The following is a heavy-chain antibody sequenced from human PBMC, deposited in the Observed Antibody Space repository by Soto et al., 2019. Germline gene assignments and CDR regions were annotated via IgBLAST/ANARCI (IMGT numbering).Heavy chain of an antibody. CDR2: ISSSSSYI. Sequence: GGSLRLCCAASGFTFSSYSMNWVRQAPGKGLEWVSSISSSSSYIYYADSVKGRFTISRDNAKNSLYLQMNSLRAEDTAVYYCAGNYFMVNLHYYYGMDVWGQGTTVTVSS. CDR3: AGNYFMVNLHYYYGMDV. V-gene: IGHV3-21*01. D-gene: IGHD4-4*01. CDR1: GFTFSSYS. J-gene: IGHJ6*02.